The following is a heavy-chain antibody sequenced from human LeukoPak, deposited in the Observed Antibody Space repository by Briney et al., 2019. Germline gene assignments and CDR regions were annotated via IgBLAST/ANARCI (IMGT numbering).Heavy chain of an antibody. CDR3: AKIPSYYYDSSGYYYVGAFDI. CDR2: ISSSSSTI. V-gene: IGHV3-48*01. D-gene: IGHD3-22*01. CDR1: GFTFSSYS. J-gene: IGHJ3*02. Sequence: PGGSLRLSCAASGFTFSSYSMNWVRQAPGKGLEWVSYISSSSSTIYYADSVKGRFTISRDNAKNSLYLQMNSLRAEDTAVYYCAKIPSYYYDSSGYYYVGAFDIWGQGTMVTVSS.